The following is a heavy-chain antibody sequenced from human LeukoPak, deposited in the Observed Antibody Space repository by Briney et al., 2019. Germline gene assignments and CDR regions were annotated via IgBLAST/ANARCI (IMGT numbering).Heavy chain of an antibody. D-gene: IGHD3-22*01. CDR3: AREARDSSGYQRYFDY. Sequence: ASVKVSCKASGGTFSSYAISWVRQAPGQGLEWMGGVIPIFGTVNYAQKFQGRVTITTDESTSTAYMELSSLRSEDTAVYYCAREARDSSGYQRYFDYWGQGTLVTVSS. J-gene: IGHJ4*02. CDR2: VIPIFGTV. V-gene: IGHV1-69*05. CDR1: GGTFSSYA.